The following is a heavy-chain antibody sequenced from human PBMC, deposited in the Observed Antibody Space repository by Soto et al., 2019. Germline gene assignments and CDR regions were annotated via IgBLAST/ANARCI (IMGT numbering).Heavy chain of an antibody. Sequence: PGGSLRLSCAAPGFTFSSYGMHWVRQAPGKGLEWVAVISYDGSNKYYADSVKGRFTISRDNSKNTLYLQMNSLRAEDTAVYYCAKCPDYYDSSGYYPGYWGQGTLVTVSS. J-gene: IGHJ4*02. CDR2: ISYDGSNK. V-gene: IGHV3-30*18. CDR3: AKCPDYYDSSGYYPGY. CDR1: GFTFSSYG. D-gene: IGHD3-22*01.